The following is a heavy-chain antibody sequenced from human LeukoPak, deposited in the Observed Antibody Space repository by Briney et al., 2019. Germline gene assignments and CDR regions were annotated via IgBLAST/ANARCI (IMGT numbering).Heavy chain of an antibody. J-gene: IGHJ4*02. CDR3: ARDLMGGGSGNYYHHLDY. CDR2: ISAYNGNT. V-gene: IGHV1-18*04. CDR1: GYTFTSYG. Sequence: EASVKVSCKASGYTFTSYGISWVRQAPGQGLEWMGWISAYNGNTNYAQKLQGRVTMTTDTSTSTAYMELRSLRSDDTAVYYCARDLMGGGSGNYYHHLDYWGQGTLVTVSS. D-gene: IGHD3-10*01.